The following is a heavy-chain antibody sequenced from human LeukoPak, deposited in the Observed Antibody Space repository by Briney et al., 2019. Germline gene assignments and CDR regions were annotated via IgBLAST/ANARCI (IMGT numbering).Heavy chain of an antibody. J-gene: IGHJ5*02. D-gene: IGHD4-11*01. CDR1: GGTFSSYA. CDR3: ARDHPLGNYVAHWFDP. Sequence: GASVKVSCKASGGTFSSYAISWVRQAPGQGLEWMGWINPNSGGTNYAQKFQGRVTMTRDTSISTAYMELSRLRSDDTAVYYCARDHPLGNYVAHWFDPWGQGTLVTVSS. V-gene: IGHV1-2*02. CDR2: INPNSGGT.